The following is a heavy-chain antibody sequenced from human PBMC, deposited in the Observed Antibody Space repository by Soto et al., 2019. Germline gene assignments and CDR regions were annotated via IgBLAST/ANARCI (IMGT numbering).Heavy chain of an antibody. CDR1: GYTSTAYP. Sequence: QVQLVQSGAEVKKPGASVKVSCKASGYTSTAYPMHWVRQAPGQRLEWMGWINVANGDTGYSQKFQGRVTVTRDTSASTVYMELSSLTSEDTAVYYCARKDYYGAGIYYFDHWGQGTLATVSS. CDR3: ARKDYYGAGIYYFDH. V-gene: IGHV1-3*01. J-gene: IGHJ4*02. CDR2: INVANGDT. D-gene: IGHD3-10*01.